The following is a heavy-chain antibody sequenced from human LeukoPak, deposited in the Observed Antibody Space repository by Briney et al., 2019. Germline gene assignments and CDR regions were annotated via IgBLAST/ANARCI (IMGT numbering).Heavy chain of an antibody. CDR1: GYPFTDYY. V-gene: IGHV1-2*02. D-gene: IGHD5-24*01. Sequence: GASVKVSCKASGYPFTDYYMHWVRQAPGQGLEWMGWITPSGGTNYPQKFQGRVAITWDTSITTAYMDLSRLTSDDTAVYYCARDRYGDGFAHLDYWGQGALVTVSS. CDR3: ARDRYGDGFAHLDY. CDR2: ITPSGGT. J-gene: IGHJ4*02.